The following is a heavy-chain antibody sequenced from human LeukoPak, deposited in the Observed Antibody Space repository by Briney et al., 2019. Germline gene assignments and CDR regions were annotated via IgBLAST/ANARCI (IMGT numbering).Heavy chain of an antibody. Sequence: PSETLSLTCTVSGGSISSSSYYWGWLRQSPGTGLECIGEINHSGSTNYNPSLKSRVTISVDTSKNQISLKLNSVTAADTAVYYCGRDSRGPDYWGQGTLVTVSS. D-gene: IGHD3-22*01. V-gene: IGHV4-39*07. J-gene: IGHJ4*02. CDR1: GGSISSSSYY. CDR3: GRDSRGPDY. CDR2: INHSGST.